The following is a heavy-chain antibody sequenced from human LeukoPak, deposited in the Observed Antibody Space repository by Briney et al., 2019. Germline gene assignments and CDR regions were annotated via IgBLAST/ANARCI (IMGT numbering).Heavy chain of an antibody. V-gene: IGHV3-66*02. Sequence: GGSLRLSCAASGFTVSSNYMSWVRKAPGKGLEWVSVIYSGGSTYYADSVKGRFTISRDNSKNTLYLQMNSLRAEDAAVYYCARDVGAGWFDPWGQGTLVTVSS. J-gene: IGHJ5*02. CDR1: GFTVSSNY. D-gene: IGHD4/OR15-4a*01. CDR3: ARDVGAGWFDP. CDR2: IYSGGST.